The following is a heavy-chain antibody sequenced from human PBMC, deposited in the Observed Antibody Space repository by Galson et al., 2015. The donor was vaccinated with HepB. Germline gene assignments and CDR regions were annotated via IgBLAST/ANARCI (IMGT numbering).Heavy chain of an antibody. J-gene: IGHJ4*02. Sequence: SVKVSCKASGYTFTGYYMHWVRQAPGQGLEWMGRINPNSGGTNYAQKFQGRVTMTRDTSISTAYMELSRLRSDDTAVYHCARGVLLWDGPDYWGQGTLVTVSS. CDR1: GYTFTGYY. D-gene: IGHD3-10*01. V-gene: IGHV1-2*06. CDR2: INPNSGGT. CDR3: ARGVLLWDGPDY.